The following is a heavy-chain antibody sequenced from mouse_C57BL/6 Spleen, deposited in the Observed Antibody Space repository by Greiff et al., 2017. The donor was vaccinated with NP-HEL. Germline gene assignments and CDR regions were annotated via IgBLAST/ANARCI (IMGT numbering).Heavy chain of an antibody. CDR1: GFSFTTYA. CDR3: VRQNDYDGFAY. CDR2: IRSKSNNYAT. Sequence: EVMLVESGGGLVQPKGSLKLSCAASGFSFTTYAMNWVRQAPGKGLEWVARIRSKSNNYATYYDDSVKDRFTISRDDSESMLYLQMNNLKTEDTAMYYCVRQNDYDGFAYWGQGTLVTVSA. V-gene: IGHV10-1*01. J-gene: IGHJ3*01. D-gene: IGHD2-4*01.